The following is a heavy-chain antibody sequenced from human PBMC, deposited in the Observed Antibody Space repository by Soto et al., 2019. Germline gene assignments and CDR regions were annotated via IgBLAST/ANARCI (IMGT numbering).Heavy chain of an antibody. CDR2: IIPIFGTA. CDR3: ASWVGKLELRSYFDY. D-gene: IGHD1-7*01. V-gene: IGHV1-69*06. Sequence: SVKVSCKASGGTFSSYAISWVRQAPGQGLEWMGGIIPIFGTANYAQKFQGRVTITADKSTSTAYMELSSLRSEDTAVYYCASWVGKLELRSYFDYWGQGTLVTVSS. J-gene: IGHJ4*02. CDR1: GGTFSSYA.